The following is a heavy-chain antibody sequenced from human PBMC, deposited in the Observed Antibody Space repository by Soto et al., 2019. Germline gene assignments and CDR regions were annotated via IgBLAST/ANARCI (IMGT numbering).Heavy chain of an antibody. CDR2: ISGSGGST. D-gene: IGHD3-16*02. Sequence: GGSLRLSCAASGFTFSSYAMSWVRQAPGKGLEWVSAISGSGGSTYYADSVKGRFTISRDNSKNTLYLQMNSLRAEDTAVYYCAKGGYIWGSYRDDAFDIWGQGTMVTVSS. CDR1: GFTFSSYA. J-gene: IGHJ3*02. CDR3: AKGGYIWGSYRDDAFDI. V-gene: IGHV3-23*01.